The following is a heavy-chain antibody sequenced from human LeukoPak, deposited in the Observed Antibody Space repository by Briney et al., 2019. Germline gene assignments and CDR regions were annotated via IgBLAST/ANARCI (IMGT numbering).Heavy chain of an antibody. J-gene: IGHJ6*03. CDR1: GFTLSSYA. CDR3: AKAARGYYYYYMDV. D-gene: IGHD2-15*01. CDR2: ISGSGGST. V-gene: IGHV3-23*01. Sequence: GGSLRLSCSATGFTLSSYAMSWVRQAPGKGLEWVSAISGSGGSTYYADSVKGRFTISRDNSKNTLYLQMNSLRAEDTAVYYCAKAARGYYYYYMDVWGKGTTVTVSS.